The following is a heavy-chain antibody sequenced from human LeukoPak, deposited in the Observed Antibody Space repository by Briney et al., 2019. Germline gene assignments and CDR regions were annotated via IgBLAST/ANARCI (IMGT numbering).Heavy chain of an antibody. D-gene: IGHD3-3*01. V-gene: IGHV3-23*01. Sequence: GSXXLXCXASXFTFSSYAMTWVRQAPGKGLEWVSGITGSGDRTYYADSVKGRFTISRDNSKNTLYLQMNRLRAEDTAVYYCANNKGFSDFWSGYFGWGQGTLVTVSS. CDR3: ANNKGFSDFWSGYFG. J-gene: IGHJ4*02. CDR2: ITGSGDRT. CDR1: XFTFSSYA.